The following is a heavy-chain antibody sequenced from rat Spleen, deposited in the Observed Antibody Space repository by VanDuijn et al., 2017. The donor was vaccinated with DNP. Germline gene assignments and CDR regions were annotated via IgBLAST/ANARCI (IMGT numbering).Heavy chain of an antibody. V-gene: IGHV2-4*01. J-gene: IGHJ4*01. Sequence: QVQLKESGPGLVQPSQTLSLTCTVSGFSLTSYGVSWVRQPPGKGLGWVGAIWSGGSTDYNSALKSRLSVSRDPSKSQVFLKMNSLQTEDTAIYYCTREGSLAMDAWGQGTSVIVSS. CDR3: TREGSLAMDA. CDR2: IWSGGST. D-gene: IGHD5-1*01. CDR1: GFSLTSYG.